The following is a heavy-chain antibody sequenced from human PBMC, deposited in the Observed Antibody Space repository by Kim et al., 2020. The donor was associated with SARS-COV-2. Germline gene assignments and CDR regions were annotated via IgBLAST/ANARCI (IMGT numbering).Heavy chain of an antibody. J-gene: IGHJ4*02. CDR1: GFTFSSDW. CDR2: IKEGGSER. V-gene: IGHV3-7*01. Sequence: GGSLRLSCAASGFTFSSDWMSWVRQVPGKGLEWVAKIKEGGSERYHVYSLEGRFTISRDNAKNSLYLQMNSLRAEDTGIYYCARDRSYSLDYWGQGTLVTVSS. CDR3: ARDRSYSLDY. D-gene: IGHD1-26*01.